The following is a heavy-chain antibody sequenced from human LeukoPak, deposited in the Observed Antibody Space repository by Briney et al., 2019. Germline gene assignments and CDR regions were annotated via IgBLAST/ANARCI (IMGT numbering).Heavy chain of an antibody. D-gene: IGHD3-16*01. J-gene: IGHJ4*02. V-gene: IGHV3-23*01. CDR2: ISDSGGSA. CDR3: AKAQLTFGGVINYFDY. Sequence: GGSLRLSCAASGFTFNTYAMSWVRQAPGKGLEWVSAISDSGGSAYYADSVEGRFTISRDNSKNTLYLQMNSLRAEDTAVYYCAKAQLTFGGVINYFDYWGQGTLVTVSS. CDR1: GFTFNTYA.